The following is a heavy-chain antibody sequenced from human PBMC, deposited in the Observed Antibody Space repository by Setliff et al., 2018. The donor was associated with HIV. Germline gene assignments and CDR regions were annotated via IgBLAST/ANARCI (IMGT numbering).Heavy chain of an antibody. V-gene: IGHV4-61*02. CDR1: GGSISSGSYY. CDR3: ARQGAGYSDDY. J-gene: IGHJ4*02. Sequence: PSETLPLTCTVSGGSISSGSYYWSWIRQPAGKGLEWIGRIYTSGSTNYNPSLKSRVTISVDTSRNQFSLKLSSVTAADTAVYYCARQGAGYSDDYWGQGTLVT. D-gene: IGHD5-18*01. CDR2: IYTSGST.